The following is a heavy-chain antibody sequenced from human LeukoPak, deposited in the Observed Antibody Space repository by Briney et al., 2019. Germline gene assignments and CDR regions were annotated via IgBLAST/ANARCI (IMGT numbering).Heavy chain of an antibody. CDR2: VYYRGAT. V-gene: IGHV4-59*01. J-gene: IGHJ4*02. D-gene: IGHD3-10*01. CDR3: AGVFSGRRPFEL. CDR1: GDSITSYY. Sequence: SETLSLTCTVSGDSITSYYWNWIRQLPGKGLEWIGYVYYRGATNYNPSLKTRVTTSIDTSKKQFSLKLSSVTAADTAVYFCAGVFSGRRPFELWGKGTLVTVSS.